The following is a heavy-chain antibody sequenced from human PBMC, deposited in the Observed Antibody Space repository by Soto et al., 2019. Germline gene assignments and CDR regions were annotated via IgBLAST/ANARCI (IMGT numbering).Heavy chain of an antibody. CDR1: GYTFTSYD. J-gene: IGHJ6*03. V-gene: IGHV1-8*01. Sequence: ASVKVSCKASGYTFTSYDINWVRQATGQGLEWMGWMNPNSGNTGYAQKFQGRVTMTRNTSISTAYMELSSLRSEDTAVYYCARGMVHYYYYYMGVWGKGTTVTVSS. CDR3: ARGMVHYYYYYMGV. D-gene: IGHD3-10*01. CDR2: MNPNSGNT.